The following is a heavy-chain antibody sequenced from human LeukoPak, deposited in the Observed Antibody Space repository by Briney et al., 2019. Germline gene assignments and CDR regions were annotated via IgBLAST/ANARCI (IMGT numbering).Heavy chain of an antibody. D-gene: IGHD6-13*01. Sequence: ASVKVSCKASGYTFTSSDINWVRQAAGQGLEWMGWINPNTDKTGYARNFQGRVTMTKNISISTAYMGVSSLTYEDTAIYYCARGRPGLASAGIYDFWGQGTLITVSS. CDR3: ARGRPGLASAGIYDF. CDR1: GYTFTSSD. CDR2: INPNTDKT. J-gene: IGHJ4*02. V-gene: IGHV1-8*01.